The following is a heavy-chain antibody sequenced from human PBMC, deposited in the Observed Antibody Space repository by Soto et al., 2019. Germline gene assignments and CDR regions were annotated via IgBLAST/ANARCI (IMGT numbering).Heavy chain of an antibody. D-gene: IGHD6-19*01. Sequence: GGSLRLSCAASGFTFSSYAMSWVRQAPGKGLEWVSAISGSGGSTYYADSVKGRFTISRDNSKNTLYLQMNSLRAEDTAVYYCAKDRKSSGWYFEGDAFDIWGQGTMVTVSS. V-gene: IGHV3-23*01. J-gene: IGHJ3*02. CDR3: AKDRKSSGWYFEGDAFDI. CDR2: ISGSGGST. CDR1: GFTFSSYA.